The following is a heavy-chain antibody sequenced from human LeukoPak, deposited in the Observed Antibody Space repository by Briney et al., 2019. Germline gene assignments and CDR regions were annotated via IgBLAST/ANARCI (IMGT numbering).Heavy chain of an antibody. CDR2: IKEDGTET. CDR3: ARGRPYSSTHYFDY. J-gene: IGHJ4*02. V-gene: IGHV3-7*01. Sequence: GGSLRLSCAASGFMFSSNWMSWVRLAPGKGLEWVANIKEDGTETYYVDSVKGRFTISRDNAKNSLYLQMNSLRAEDTAVYYCARGRPYSSTHYFDYWGQGTLVTVSS. CDR1: GFMFSSNW. D-gene: IGHD6-13*01.